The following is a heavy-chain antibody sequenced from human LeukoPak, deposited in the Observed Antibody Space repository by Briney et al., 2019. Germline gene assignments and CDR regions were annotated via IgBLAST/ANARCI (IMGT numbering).Heavy chain of an antibody. V-gene: IGHV3-11*01. Sequence: GGSLRLSCAASGFTSSDYSMNWIRQAPGKGLEWVSYISSSGTYIYYADSVKGRFTISRDNAKSSLYLQMYSLRAEDTAVYYCARGQYYDILTGFSYWGQGTLVPVSS. CDR2: ISSSGTYI. CDR1: GFTSSDYS. J-gene: IGHJ4*02. D-gene: IGHD3-9*01. CDR3: ARGQYYDILTGFSY.